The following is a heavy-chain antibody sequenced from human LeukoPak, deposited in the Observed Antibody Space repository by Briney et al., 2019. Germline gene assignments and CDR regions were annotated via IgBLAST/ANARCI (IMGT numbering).Heavy chain of an antibody. CDR1: GFTFSSYG. Sequence: PGGSLRLSCAASGFTFSSYGMHWVRQAPGEGLEWVAVISYDGSNKYYADSVKGRFTISRDNSKNTLYLQMNSLRAEDTAVYYCAKDRWNDSGTTGVLIWGQGTMVTVSS. V-gene: IGHV3-30*18. CDR3: AKDRWNDSGTTGVLI. D-gene: IGHD1-1*01. CDR2: ISYDGSNK. J-gene: IGHJ3*02.